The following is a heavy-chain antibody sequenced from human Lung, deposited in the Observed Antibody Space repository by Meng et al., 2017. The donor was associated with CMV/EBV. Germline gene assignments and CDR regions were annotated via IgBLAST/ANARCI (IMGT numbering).Heavy chain of an antibody. CDR3: AGDKGWSGYDV. CDR2: INLNSGGT. Sequence: QVQLVQSGAEVKKPXXSLKLSCKASGYTFTDYYIHWVRQAPGQGLEWMGWINLNSGGTHDSQNFQGRVTMTTNTSISTAYMELSRLTSDDTAVYYCAGDKGWSGYDVWGQGTLGTVSS. J-gene: IGHJ4*02. CDR1: GYTFTDYY. D-gene: IGHD3-3*01. V-gene: IGHV1-2*02.